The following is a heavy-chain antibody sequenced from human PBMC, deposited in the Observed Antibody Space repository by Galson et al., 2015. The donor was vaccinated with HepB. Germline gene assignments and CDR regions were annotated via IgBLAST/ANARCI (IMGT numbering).Heavy chain of an antibody. J-gene: IGHJ4*02. CDR2: ISGSGGST. D-gene: IGHD3-22*01. Sequence: SLRLSCAASGFTFSSYAMSWVRQAPGKGLEWVSAISGSGGSTYYADSVKGRFTISRDNSKNTLYLQMNSLRAEDTAVYYCAKVGSMIVVVIHFDYWGQGTLVTVSS. CDR3: AKVGSMIVVVIHFDY. V-gene: IGHV3-23*01. CDR1: GFTFSSYA.